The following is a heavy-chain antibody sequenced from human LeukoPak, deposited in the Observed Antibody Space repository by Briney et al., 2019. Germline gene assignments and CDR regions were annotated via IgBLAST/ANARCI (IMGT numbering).Heavy chain of an antibody. CDR3: ARSTVAGKGETVNWFDP. CDR2: INHSGST. V-gene: IGHV4-34*01. J-gene: IGHJ5*02. CDR1: GGSISSYY. Sequence: SETLSLTCTVSGGSISSYYWSWIRQPPGKGLEWIGEINHSGSTNYNPSLKSRVTISVDTSKNQFSLKLSSVTAAATAVYYCARSTVAGKGETVNWFDPWGQGTLVTVSS. D-gene: IGHD6-19*01.